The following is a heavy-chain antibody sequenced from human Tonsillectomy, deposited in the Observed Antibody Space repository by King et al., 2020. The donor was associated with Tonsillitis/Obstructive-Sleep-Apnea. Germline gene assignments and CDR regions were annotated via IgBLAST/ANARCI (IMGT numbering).Heavy chain of an antibody. CDR2: ISGSGGST. J-gene: IGHJ4*02. CDR1: GFTFSSYA. V-gene: IGHV3-23*04. CDR3: AKDEEGITVTTRGYFDY. D-gene: IGHD4-17*01. Sequence: VQLVESGGGLVQPGGSLRLSCAASGFTFSSYAMSWVRQAPGKGLEWVSAISGSGGSTYYADSVKGRFTISRDNSKNTLYLQMNSLRAEDTAVYYCAKDEEGITVTTRGYFDYWGQGTLVTVSS.